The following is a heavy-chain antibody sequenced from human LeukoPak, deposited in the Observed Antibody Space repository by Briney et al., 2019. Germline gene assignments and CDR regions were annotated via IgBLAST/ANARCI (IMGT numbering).Heavy chain of an antibody. V-gene: IGHV4-59*08. CDR2: IHHRGGT. CDR3: TTNGWYCLDH. Sequence: SETLSLTCTVSGGSISSCFWSWIRQPPGKRLEWIGEIHHRGGTNYNPSLQSRVTISVDKSNNHFSLRLTSVTAADTAVYYCTTNGWYCLDHWGQGALVTVSS. J-gene: IGHJ1*01. CDR1: GGSISSCF. D-gene: IGHD6-19*01.